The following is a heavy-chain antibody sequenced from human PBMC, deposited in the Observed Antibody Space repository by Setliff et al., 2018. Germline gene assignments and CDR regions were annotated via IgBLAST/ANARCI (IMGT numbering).Heavy chain of an antibody. D-gene: IGHD3-3*01. Sequence: GGSLRLSCAASGFTFSNFAMSWVRQAPGRGLEWVSSISGSGSSAYYADSVKGRFTISRDNSKNTLYLQMNSLRAEDTAVYYCAKGDGYYDFWSGYHDAFDIWGQGTMVTVSS. CDR3: AKGDGYYDFWSGYHDAFDI. J-gene: IGHJ3*02. CDR1: GFTFSNFA. V-gene: IGHV3-23*01. CDR2: ISGSGSSA.